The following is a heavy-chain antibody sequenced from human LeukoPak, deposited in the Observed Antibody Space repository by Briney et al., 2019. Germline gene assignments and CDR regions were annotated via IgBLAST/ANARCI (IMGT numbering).Heavy chain of an antibody. CDR3: ARDRPVYYDSSGPFDY. CDR1: GGTFSSYA. Sequence: GASVNVSCKASGGTFSSYAISWVRQAPGQGLEWMGGIIPIFGTANYAQKFQGRVTITADESTSTAYMELSSLRSEDTAVYYCARDRPVYYDSSGPFDYWGQGTLVTVSS. CDR2: IIPIFGTA. V-gene: IGHV1-69*01. D-gene: IGHD3-22*01. J-gene: IGHJ4*02.